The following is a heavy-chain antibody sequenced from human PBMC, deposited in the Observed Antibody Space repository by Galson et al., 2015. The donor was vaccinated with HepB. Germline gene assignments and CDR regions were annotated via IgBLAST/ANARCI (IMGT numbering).Heavy chain of an antibody. CDR3: AKEGSSSWYTYYYYMDV. CDR2: INPSGGST. J-gene: IGHJ6*03. CDR1: GYTFTSYH. D-gene: IGHD6-13*01. V-gene: IGHV1-46*01. Sequence: SVKVSCKASGYTFTSYHMHWVRQAPGQGLEWMGIINPSGGSTSYAQKFQGRVTMTRDTSTSTVYMELSSLRSEDTAVYYCAKEGSSSWYTYYYYMDVWGKGTTVTVSS.